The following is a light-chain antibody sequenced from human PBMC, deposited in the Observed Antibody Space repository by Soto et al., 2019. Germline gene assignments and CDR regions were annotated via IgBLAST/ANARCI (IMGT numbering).Light chain of an antibody. Sequence: EIVLTQSPGTLSLSPGERATLFCRASQSVGSSYLAWYQQKPGQAPRVLIYGASSRATGIPDRFSGSGSGTDLTLTISRLEPEDFAVYYCQQYATSPFTFGPGTKVDIK. J-gene: IGKJ3*01. CDR2: GAS. CDR1: QSVGSSY. CDR3: QQYATSPFT. V-gene: IGKV3-20*01.